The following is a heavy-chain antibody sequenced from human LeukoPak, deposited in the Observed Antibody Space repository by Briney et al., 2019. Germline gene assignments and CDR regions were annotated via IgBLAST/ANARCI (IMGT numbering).Heavy chain of an antibody. D-gene: IGHD2/OR15-2a*01. CDR1: GFSFSSYW. J-gene: IGHJ4*02. V-gene: IGHV3-74*03. Sequence: GGSLRLSCAASGFSFSSYWMHWVRQAPGKGLVWVARISPDGSSALSADSVRGRFTIYRDNADNTLYLQLNSLRAEDTAVYYCARVSFCPRCHFDYWGQGTLVTVSS. CDR3: ARVSFCPRCHFDY. CDR2: ISPDGSSA.